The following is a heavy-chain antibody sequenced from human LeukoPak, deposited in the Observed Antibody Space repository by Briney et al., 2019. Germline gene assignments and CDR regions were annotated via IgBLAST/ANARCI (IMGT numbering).Heavy chain of an antibody. D-gene: IGHD6-19*01. V-gene: IGHV4-61*02. CDR2: IYTSGST. J-gene: IGHJ4*02. Sequence: SETLSLTCTDSGGSISSGDYYWSWIRQPAGKGLEWIGRIYTSGSTNYNPSLKSRVIMSVDTSKNQFSLKLSSVTAADTAVYYCARIGYSSGWPVFDYWGQGTLVTVSS. CDR3: ARIGYSSGWPVFDY. CDR1: GGSISSGDYY.